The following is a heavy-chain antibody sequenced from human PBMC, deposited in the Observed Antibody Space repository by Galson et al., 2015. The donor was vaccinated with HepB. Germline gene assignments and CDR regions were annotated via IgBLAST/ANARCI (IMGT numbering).Heavy chain of an antibody. V-gene: IGHV3-11*06. Sequence: SLRLSCAASGFNFSDSYMSWIRQAPGKGLEWVSYISFSSSYTNYADSVKGRFIISRDNAKTSLYLQMNSLRAEDTAIYFCARDLIAMAGTALDYWGQGTLVTVSS. CDR1: GFNFSDSY. CDR2: ISFSSSYT. J-gene: IGHJ4*02. CDR3: ARDLIAMAGTALDY. D-gene: IGHD6-19*01.